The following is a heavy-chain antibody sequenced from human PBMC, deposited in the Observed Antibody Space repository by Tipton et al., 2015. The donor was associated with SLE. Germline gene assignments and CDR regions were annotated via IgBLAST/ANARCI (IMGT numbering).Heavy chain of an antibody. V-gene: IGHV3-48*03. J-gene: IGHJ6*03. CDR1: GFSFSSTE. CDR2: ISNYGGSGK. D-gene: IGHD3-3*02. Sequence: GSLRLSCAASGFSFSSTEMNWVRLAPGKGLEWVAYISNYGGSGKSYADSVKGRFFISRDNAKNSLFLQMNSLRVEDSAVYYCARDLENLASYYYMDVWGKGTTITVSS. CDR3: ARDLENLASYYYMDV.